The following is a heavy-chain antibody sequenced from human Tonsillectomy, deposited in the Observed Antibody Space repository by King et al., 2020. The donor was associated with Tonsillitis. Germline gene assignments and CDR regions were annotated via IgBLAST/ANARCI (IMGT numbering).Heavy chain of an antibody. D-gene: IGHD3-16*01. CDR2: MNPQNGLT. Sequence: VQLVESGTEVKRPGASVKVSCQSSGYTFSGCYIHWVRQAPGQGLEWMGWMNPQNGLTKYAQKFQDRVNMSRDTSVDTAYMELTRLTSDDTAVYYCARDTIFDGEIMSWFDFWGQGTLVSVS. V-gene: IGHV1-2*02. J-gene: IGHJ4*02. CDR1: GYTFSGCY. CDR3: ARDTIFDGEIMSWFDF.